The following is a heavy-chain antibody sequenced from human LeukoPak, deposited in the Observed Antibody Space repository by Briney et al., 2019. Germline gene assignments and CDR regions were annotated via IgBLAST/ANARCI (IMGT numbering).Heavy chain of an antibody. CDR2: INWNGGNT. CDR1: GFTFDDYG. CDR3: ARDPHYDLERPYFDY. J-gene: IGHJ4*02. V-gene: IGHV3-20*01. D-gene: IGHD1-1*01. Sequence: PGGPLRLSCAASGFTFDDYGMSWVRQAPGKALEWVSGINWNGGNTGYADSVKGRFTISRDNAKNSLYLQMNSLRAEDTALYHCARDPHYDLERPYFDYWGQGTLVTVSS.